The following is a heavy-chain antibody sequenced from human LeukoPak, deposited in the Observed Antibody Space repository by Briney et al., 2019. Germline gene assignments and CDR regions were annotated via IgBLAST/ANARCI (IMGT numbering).Heavy chain of an antibody. CDR2: IYNTGPT. Sequence: ASGTLSLTCNVSGGSISSSYWSWIRQPPGKGLEWVGYIYNTGPTNYNPSLNSRVTISVDTSKNQLSLRLSSVTAADTAVYYCARHEPPGARRRLDYWGQGTLVTVSS. J-gene: IGHJ4*02. CDR1: GGSISSSY. D-gene: IGHD1-14*01. V-gene: IGHV4-59*08. CDR3: ARHEPPGARRRLDY.